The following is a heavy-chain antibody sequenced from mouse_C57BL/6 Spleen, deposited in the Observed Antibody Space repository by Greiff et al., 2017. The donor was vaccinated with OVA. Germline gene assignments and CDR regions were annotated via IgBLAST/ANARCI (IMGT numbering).Heavy chain of an antibody. CDR3: ARHEGWDYFDD. Sequence: QVQLQQSGAELVQPGASVKLSCKASGYTFNAYTIHWVKQRSGQGLEWIGWFYPGSGSIKYNEKFKDKATLTADKSSSTVYMEHSRLTSEDSAVYVCARHEGWDYFDDWGKGTTLTVSS. D-gene: IGHD4-1*01. CDR1: GYTFNAYT. J-gene: IGHJ2*01. CDR2: FYPGSGSI. V-gene: IGHV1-62-2*01.